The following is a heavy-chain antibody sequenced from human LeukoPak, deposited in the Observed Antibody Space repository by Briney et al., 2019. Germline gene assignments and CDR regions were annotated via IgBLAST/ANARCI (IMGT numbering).Heavy chain of an antibody. Sequence: PGGSLRLSCAASGFSFSDYSMNWVRQAPGQRLEWVSYISSAGITKYYANSVKGRFTISRDNAENSLYLQMNSLRDEDTAVYYCARGDRDGYNYLFDFRGQGTLVTVSS. J-gene: IGHJ4*02. CDR1: GFSFSDYS. CDR3: ARGDRDGYNYLFDF. V-gene: IGHV3-48*02. D-gene: IGHD5-24*01. CDR2: ISSAGITK.